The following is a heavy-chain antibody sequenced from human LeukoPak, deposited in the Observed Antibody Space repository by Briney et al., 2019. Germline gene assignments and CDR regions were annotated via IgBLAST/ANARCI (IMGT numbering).Heavy chain of an antibody. V-gene: IGHV3-7*04. CDR3: ARQPQDIVVDVYYFDY. J-gene: IGHJ4*02. CDR2: IKQDGSEK. D-gene: IGHD2-2*01. Sequence: PGGSLRLSCAASGFTFSSYWMSWVRQAPGKGLEWVANIKQDGSEKYYVHSVKGRFTLSRDNAKNSLYLQMNSLRAEDTAVCYCARQPQDIVVDVYYFDYWGQGTLVTVSS. CDR1: GFTFSSYW.